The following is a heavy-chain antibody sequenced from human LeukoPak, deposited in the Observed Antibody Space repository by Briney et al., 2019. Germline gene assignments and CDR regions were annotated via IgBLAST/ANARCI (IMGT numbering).Heavy chain of an antibody. Sequence: SETLSLTCTVSGGSISSYYWWSWTRQPAGKGLEWIGRVYSDESTDYTPSLKSRVSISPDKSKNQFSLKLTSVTAADTAVYYCARDDHTNGWHTWGLGALVTVSS. CDR3: ARDDHTNGWHT. D-gene: IGHD2-8*01. J-gene: IGHJ5*02. CDR2: VYSDEST. CDR1: GGSISSYY. V-gene: IGHV4-4*07.